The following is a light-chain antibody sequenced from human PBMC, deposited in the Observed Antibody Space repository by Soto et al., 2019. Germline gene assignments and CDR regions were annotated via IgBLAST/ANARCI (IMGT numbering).Light chain of an antibody. CDR3: QQYNAYST. J-gene: IGKJ1*01. Sequence: DIQMTQSPSTLSASVGDRVTITCRASQTISSWLAWYQQKPGKAPKLLIYKASNLESGVPSRFSGSGSGTEFPLTISSLQPNDFASYFFQQYNAYSTFCQGTKVEIK. V-gene: IGKV1-5*03. CDR2: KAS. CDR1: QTISSW.